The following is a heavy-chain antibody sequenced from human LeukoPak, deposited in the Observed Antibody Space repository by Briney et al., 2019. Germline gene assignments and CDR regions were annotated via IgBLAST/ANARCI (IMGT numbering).Heavy chain of an antibody. CDR1: GYTFTSYY. CDR3: ATDRRYCSSTSCYSHYFDY. Sequence: ASVKVSCKASGYTFTSYYMHWVRQAPGKGLEWMGLVDPEDGETIYAEKFQGRVTITADTSTDTAYMELSSLRSEDTAVYYCATDRRYCSSTSCYSHYFDYWGQGTLVTVSS. CDR2: VDPEDGET. D-gene: IGHD2-2*01. J-gene: IGHJ4*02. V-gene: IGHV1-69-2*01.